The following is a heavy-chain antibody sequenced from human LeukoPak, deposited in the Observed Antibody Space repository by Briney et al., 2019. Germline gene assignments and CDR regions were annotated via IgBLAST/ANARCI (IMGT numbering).Heavy chain of an antibody. CDR3: AKDSGWFRFDY. Sequence: PGGSLRLSCAASGFTFSTSWMTWVRQAPGKGLGWVANIKQDGSDKYYMDSVKGRFTISRDNAKNSLYLQMNSLRAEDTAVYYCAKDSGWFRFDYWGQGTLVTVSS. CDR2: IKQDGSDK. D-gene: IGHD6-13*01. J-gene: IGHJ4*02. V-gene: IGHV3-7*03. CDR1: GFTFSTSW.